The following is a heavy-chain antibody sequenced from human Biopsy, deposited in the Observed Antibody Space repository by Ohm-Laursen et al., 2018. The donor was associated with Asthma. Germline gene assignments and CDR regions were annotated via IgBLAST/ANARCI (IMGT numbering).Heavy chain of an antibody. V-gene: IGHV3-23*03. CDR2: IYSGGTS. D-gene: IGHD3-22*01. J-gene: IGHJ4*02. CDR3: ARGDSSNWSHYYFDY. CDR1: GFTFRAHA. Sequence: SLRLSCTASGFTFRAHAMSWVRQAPGKGLEWVSVIYSGGTSHTADSVRGRLTISRDYSKNTLYLQMHSLRAEDTAVYYCARGDSSNWSHYYFDYWGQGTLVTVSS.